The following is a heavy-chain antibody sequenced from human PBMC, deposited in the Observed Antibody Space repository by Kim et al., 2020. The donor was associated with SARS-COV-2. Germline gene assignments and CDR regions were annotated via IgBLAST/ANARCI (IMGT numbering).Heavy chain of an antibody. V-gene: IGHV3-53*01. D-gene: IGHD3-3*01. CDR1: GLSIADNF. CDR2: IYRNGDK. J-gene: IGHJ2*01. CDR3: VRDLGYSASYYDF. Sequence: GGSLRLSCTASGLSIADNFMSWVRQTPGRGLEWVSVIYRNGDKYYTDSVRGRFTVSRDTSKNTVSLEMTSLRVEDAAVYYCVRDLGYSASYYDFWGRGSLVTVSS.